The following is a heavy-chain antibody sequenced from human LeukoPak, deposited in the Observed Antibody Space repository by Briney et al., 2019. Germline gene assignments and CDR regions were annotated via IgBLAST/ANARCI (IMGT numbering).Heavy chain of an antibody. CDR3: ARDGGTAAGAFDI. D-gene: IGHD6-13*01. CDR1: GGSISSYY. V-gene: IGHV4-59*01. J-gene: IGHJ3*02. Sequence: SETLSLTCTVSGGSISSYYWSWIRQPPGKGLEWIGYIYYSGSTNYNPPLKSRVTISVDTSKNRFSLKLSSVTAADTAVYYCARDGGTAAGAFDIWGQGTMVTVSS. CDR2: IYYSGST.